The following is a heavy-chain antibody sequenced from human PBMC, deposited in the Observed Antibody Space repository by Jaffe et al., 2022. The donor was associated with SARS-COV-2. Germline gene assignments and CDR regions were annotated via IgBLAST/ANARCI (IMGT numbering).Heavy chain of an antibody. Sequence: QVQLVESGGGVVQPGRSLRLSCAASGFTFSSYAMHWVRQAPGKGLEWVAVISYDGSNKYYADSVKGRFTISRDNSKNTLYLQMNSLRAEDTAVYYCARAGWSRQGPDDFDYWGQGTLVTVSS. D-gene: IGHD3-3*01. CDR1: GFTFSSYA. V-gene: IGHV3-30-3*01. J-gene: IGHJ4*02. CDR2: ISYDGSNK. CDR3: ARAGWSRQGPDDFDY.